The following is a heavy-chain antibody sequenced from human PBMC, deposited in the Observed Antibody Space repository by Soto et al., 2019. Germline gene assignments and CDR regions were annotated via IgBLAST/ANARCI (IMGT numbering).Heavy chain of an antibody. CDR1: GGSISSGGYY. D-gene: IGHD3-10*01. Sequence: SETLSLTCTVSGGSISSGGYYWSWIRQHPGKGLEWIGYIYYSGSTYYNPSLKSRVTISVDTSKNQFSLKLSSVTAADTAVYYCARSGSGSYYLLGPLDYWGQGTLVTVSS. CDR3: ARSGSGSYYLLGPLDY. V-gene: IGHV4-31*03. J-gene: IGHJ4*02. CDR2: IYYSGST.